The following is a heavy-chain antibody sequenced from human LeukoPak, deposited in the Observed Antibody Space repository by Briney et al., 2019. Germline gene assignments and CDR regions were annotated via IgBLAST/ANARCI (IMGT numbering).Heavy chain of an antibody. V-gene: IGHV3-53*04. CDR3: ARVTVIAAAGWFDP. D-gene: IGHD6-13*01. J-gene: IGHJ5*02. CDR2: IYSGGST. Sequence: GGSLRLSCAASGLTVSSNYMSWVRQAPGKGLEWISVIYSGGSTYYADSVKGRFTISRHNSKNTLYLQMNSLRAEDTAVYYCARVTVIAAAGWFDPWGQGTLVTVSS. CDR1: GLTVSSNY.